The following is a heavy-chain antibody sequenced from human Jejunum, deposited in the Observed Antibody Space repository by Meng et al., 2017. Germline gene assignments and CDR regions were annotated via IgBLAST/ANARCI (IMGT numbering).Heavy chain of an antibody. CDR2: IYPGGSDI. D-gene: IGHD5-12*01. J-gene: IGHJ4*02. Sequence: GESLKISCQGSGYTFSNYWIGWVRQKPGEAPEWIGIIYPGGSDIKYSPSFQGQVTISADKSINTAYLQWSSLKASDTAIYYCARHRVSYSGFSSFSFWGQGTLVTVSS. CDR1: GYTFSNYW. V-gene: IGHV5-51*01. CDR3: ARHRVSYSGFSSFSF.